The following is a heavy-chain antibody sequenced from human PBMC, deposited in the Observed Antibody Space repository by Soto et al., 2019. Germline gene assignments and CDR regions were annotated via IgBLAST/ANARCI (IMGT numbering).Heavy chain of an antibody. Sequence: PGESLKISCKGSGYSFTSYWINWVRQMPGKGLEWMGRIDPTDSYTNYSPSFQGHVTISADKSISTAYLQWSSLKASDTAMDYCARQDRYCTNGVCYTEWFDAWGQGTLVTVSS. CDR3: ARQDRYCTNGVCYTEWFDA. V-gene: IGHV5-10-1*01. J-gene: IGHJ5*02. D-gene: IGHD2-8*01. CDR2: IDPTDSYT. CDR1: GYSFTSYW.